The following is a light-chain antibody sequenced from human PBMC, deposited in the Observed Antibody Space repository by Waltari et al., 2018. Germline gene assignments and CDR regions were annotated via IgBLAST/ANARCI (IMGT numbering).Light chain of an antibody. CDR2: GAS. J-gene: IGKJ2*01. CDR1: QSLTKRY. CDR3: QQYGSSVLYT. V-gene: IGKV3-20*01. Sequence: VLTQSPGTLPLSPGERATPSCRASQSLTKRYLAWYQQKPGQAPRLLIYGASSRAAGIPDRFSGSGSGTDFTLTISRLEPEDFAVYYCQQYGSSVLYTFGQGTKLEIK.